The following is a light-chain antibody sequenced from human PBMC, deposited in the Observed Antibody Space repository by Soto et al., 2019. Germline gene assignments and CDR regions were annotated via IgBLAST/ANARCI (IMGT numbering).Light chain of an antibody. V-gene: IGKV3-11*01. CDR1: QSVSSY. Sequence: EIVLTQSPATLSLSPGERATLSCRASQSVSSYLAWYQQKPVQAPRLLIYDASNRATGIPARFSGSGSGTDFPLTISSLEPEDFAVYYCQQRSNWPLTFGGGTKVEIK. CDR3: QQRSNWPLT. J-gene: IGKJ4*01. CDR2: DAS.